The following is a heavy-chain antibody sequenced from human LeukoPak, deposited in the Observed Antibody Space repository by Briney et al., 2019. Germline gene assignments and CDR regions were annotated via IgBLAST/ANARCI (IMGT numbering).Heavy chain of an antibody. V-gene: IGHV3-21*01. CDR1: GFTFSSYS. CDR3: ARDAAARPLYNYYMDV. Sequence: GGSLRLSCAASGFTFSSYSMNWVRQAPGKGLEWVSSISSSSSYIYYADSVKGRFTISRDNAKNSLYLRMNSLRAEDTAVYYCARDAAARPLYNYYMDVWGKGTTVTVSS. CDR2: ISSSSSYI. D-gene: IGHD6-6*01. J-gene: IGHJ6*03.